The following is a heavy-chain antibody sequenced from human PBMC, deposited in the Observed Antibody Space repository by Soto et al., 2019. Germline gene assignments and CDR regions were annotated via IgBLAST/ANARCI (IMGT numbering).Heavy chain of an antibody. CDR1: GGSISSSSYY. Sequence: QLQLQESGPGLVKPSETLSLTCTVSGGSISSSSYYWGWIRQPPGKGLEWIGSIYYSGSTYYNPSLKSRVTISVDTSKNQFSLKLSSVTAADTAVYYCAPLPRSSSDFLPNYWGQGTLVTVSS. D-gene: IGHD6-6*01. CDR3: APLPRSSSDFLPNY. V-gene: IGHV4-39*01. CDR2: IYYSGST. J-gene: IGHJ4*02.